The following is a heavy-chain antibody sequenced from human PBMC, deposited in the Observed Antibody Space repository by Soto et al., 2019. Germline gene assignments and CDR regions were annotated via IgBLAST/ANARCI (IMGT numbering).Heavy chain of an antibody. CDR1: GDSVSENNAA. V-gene: IGHV6-1*01. D-gene: IGHD1-26*01. CDR3: ARGWALDY. J-gene: IGHJ4*02. Sequence: QTLSLTCAISGDSVSENNAAWNWIRQSPSRGLEWLGRTYYRSKWYNDYAVSVKSRITINPDTSKNHFSLQLSSVTPDDTAVYYCARGWALDYWGQGTLVTVSS. CDR2: TYYRSKWYN.